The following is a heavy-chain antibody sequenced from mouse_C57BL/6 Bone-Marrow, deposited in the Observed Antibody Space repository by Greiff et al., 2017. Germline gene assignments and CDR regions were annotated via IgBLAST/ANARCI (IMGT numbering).Heavy chain of an antibody. CDR2: IDPENGDT. J-gene: IGHJ2*01. Sequence: FHVKQSGAELVRPGASVKLSCTASGFNIKDDYMHWVKQRPEQGLEWIGWIDPENGDTEYASKFQGKATITADTSSNTAYLQLSSLTSEDTAVYYCTLITTVVATDYWGQGTTLTVSS. CDR1: GFNIKDDY. CDR3: TLITTVVATDY. V-gene: IGHV14-4*01. D-gene: IGHD1-1*01.